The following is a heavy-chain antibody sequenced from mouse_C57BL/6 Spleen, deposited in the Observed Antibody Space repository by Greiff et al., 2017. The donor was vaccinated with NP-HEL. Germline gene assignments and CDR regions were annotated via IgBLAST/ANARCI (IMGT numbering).Heavy chain of an antibody. D-gene: IGHD2-4*01. CDR1: GFTFSNYW. J-gene: IGHJ3*01. Sequence: EVMFEESGGGLVQPGGSMKLSCVASGFTFSNYWMNWVRQSPEKGLEWVVQSRLKSEKEAREDGEGVKGRFTISRDDSKSSVYLQMNNLRAEDTGIYYCTLYDYGRFAYWGQGTLVTVSA. CDR3: TLYDYGRFAY. V-gene: IGHV6-3*01. CDR2: SRLKSEKEAR.